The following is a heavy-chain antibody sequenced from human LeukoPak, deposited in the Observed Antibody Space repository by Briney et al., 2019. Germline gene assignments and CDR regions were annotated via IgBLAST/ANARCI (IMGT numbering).Heavy chain of an antibody. J-gene: IGHJ3*02. CDR2: INHSGST. V-gene: IGHV4-34*01. Sequence: PSETLSLTCAVYGGSFSGYYWSWIRQTPGKGLEWIGEINHSGSTNYNPSLKSRVTISVDTSKNQFSLKLSSVTAADTAVYYCARGSPDIVVVVAADAFDIWGQGTMVTVSS. D-gene: IGHD2-15*01. CDR1: GGSFSGYY. CDR3: ARGSPDIVVVVAADAFDI.